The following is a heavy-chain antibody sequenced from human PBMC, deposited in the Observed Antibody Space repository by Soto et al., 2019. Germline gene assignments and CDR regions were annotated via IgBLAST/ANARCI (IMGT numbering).Heavy chain of an antibody. CDR3: FRGSWDDGSGDYQVDV. V-gene: IGHV6-1*01. Sequence: SEDSYRSNSSCWMCIMQTPSRGLEWLGRTYYRSNWYFNYAVSVESRITINPDTSKNQFSLQLSSVTPADTAVYYCFRGSWDDGSGDYQVDVCGQGTPVTVFS. CDR2: TYYRSNWYF. D-gene: IGHD4-17*01. J-gene: IGHJ6*02. CDR1: EDSYRSNSSC.